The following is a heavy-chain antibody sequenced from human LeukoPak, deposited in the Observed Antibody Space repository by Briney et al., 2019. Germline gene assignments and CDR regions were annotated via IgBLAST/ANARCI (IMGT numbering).Heavy chain of an antibody. CDR2: TYYSGTT. V-gene: IGHV4-39*01. J-gene: IGHJ4*02. D-gene: IGHD6-19*01. CDR1: GDSIRSSSYY. CDR3: ARGAGLDY. Sequence: SETLSLTCAVSGDSIRSSSYYWAWIRQPPGKGLEWIGTTYYSGTTSYNSSLKSRVTISVDTSKNQVSLKVSSVTAADTAMFYCARGAGLDYWGQGTLVTVSS.